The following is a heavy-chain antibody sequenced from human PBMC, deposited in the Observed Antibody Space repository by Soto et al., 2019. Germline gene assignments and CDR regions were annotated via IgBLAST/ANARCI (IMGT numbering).Heavy chain of an antibody. V-gene: IGHV3-30*04. CDR2: VSYDGLNK. Sequence: GGSLRLSCAASGFTFSGYAMHWVRQAPGKGLEWVAVVSYDGLNKYYADSVKGRFTISRDNFQNTLYLQMNTLRPEDAAVYYCAKVAIVGATLNYLDTWGQGVLVTVSS. CDR1: GFTFSGYA. CDR3: AKVAIVGATLNYLDT. D-gene: IGHD1-26*01. J-gene: IGHJ4*02.